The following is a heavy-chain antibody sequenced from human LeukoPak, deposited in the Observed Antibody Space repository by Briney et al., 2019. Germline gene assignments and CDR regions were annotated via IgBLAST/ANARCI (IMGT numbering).Heavy chain of an antibody. CDR1: GGSISSYY. Sequence: PSETLSLTCTVSGGSISSYYWSWIRQPPGKGLEWIGYIYYSGSTNYNPSLKSRVTISVDTSKNQFSLKLSSVTAADTAVYYCARDVTGMEVADYFDYWGQGTLVTVSS. D-gene: IGHD6-19*01. CDR3: ARDVTGMEVADYFDY. CDR2: IYYSGST. V-gene: IGHV4-59*12. J-gene: IGHJ4*02.